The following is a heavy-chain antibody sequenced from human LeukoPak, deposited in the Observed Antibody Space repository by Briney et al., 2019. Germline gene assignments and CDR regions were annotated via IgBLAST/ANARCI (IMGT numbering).Heavy chain of an antibody. Sequence: ASVKVSCKASGYTFTGYYMHWVRQAPGQGLEWMGWISAYNGNTNYAQKLQGRVTMTTDTSTSTAYMELRSLRSDDTAVYYCARVDVAAAGQGAFDIWGQGTMVTVSS. V-gene: IGHV1-18*04. J-gene: IGHJ3*02. CDR2: ISAYNGNT. D-gene: IGHD6-13*01. CDR3: ARVDVAAAGQGAFDI. CDR1: GYTFTGYY.